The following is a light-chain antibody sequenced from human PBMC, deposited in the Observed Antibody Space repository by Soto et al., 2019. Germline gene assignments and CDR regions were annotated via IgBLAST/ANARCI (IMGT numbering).Light chain of an antibody. CDR2: GAS. CDR1: QSVSSNY. J-gene: IGKJ1*01. CDR3: QQYGTSPRT. V-gene: IGKV3-20*01. Sequence: EIVLTQAAGTLSLYPGERATLSCRASQSVSSNYLAWYQQKPGQAPRLLIYGASSRATGIPDRFSGSGSGTDFTLTISRLEPEDFAVYYCQQYGTSPRTFGQGTKVDIK.